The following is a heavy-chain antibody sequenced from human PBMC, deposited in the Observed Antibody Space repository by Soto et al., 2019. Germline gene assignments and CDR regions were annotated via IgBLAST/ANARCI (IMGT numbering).Heavy chain of an antibody. CDR2: IGPESGAT. J-gene: IGHJ4*02. Sequence: GASVKVSCKASGYTFTDHYIHWVRQAPEQGPEWMGEIGPESGATRYAQKFQGRVTMTRDTSITTVYMELKNLSPDDTAVYYCGRGRSGQIVVFYWGQGTPVTVS. CDR3: GRGRSGQIVVFY. CDR1: GYTFTDHY. D-gene: IGHD1-26*01. V-gene: IGHV1-2*02.